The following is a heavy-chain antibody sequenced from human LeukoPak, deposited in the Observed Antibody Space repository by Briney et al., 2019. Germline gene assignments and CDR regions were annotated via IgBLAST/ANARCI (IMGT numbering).Heavy chain of an antibody. D-gene: IGHD1-26*01. Sequence: SETLSLTCTVSGGSISSHYWNWIRQSPGKGLEWIGYIYYSGSTYYNPSLKSRVTMSVDTSKNQFSLKLSSVTAADTAVYYCARDSNSGSYYGWFDPWGQGTLVTVSS. J-gene: IGHJ5*02. V-gene: IGHV4-59*11. CDR3: ARDSNSGSYYGWFDP. CDR1: GGSISSHY. CDR2: IYYSGST.